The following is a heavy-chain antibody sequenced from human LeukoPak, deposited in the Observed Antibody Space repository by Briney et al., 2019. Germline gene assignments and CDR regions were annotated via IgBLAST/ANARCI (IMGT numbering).Heavy chain of an antibody. J-gene: IGHJ4*02. V-gene: IGHV3-48*04. CDR1: GFTFSSYS. D-gene: IGHD5-18*01. CDR2: ISGSTTI. Sequence: GGSLRLSCAASGFTFSSYSMNWVRQAPGKGLEWVSYISGSTTIYYADSVKGRFTVSRDNAKNSLYLQMNSLRAEDTAVYYCARDGGGYSYYVDYWGQGTLVTVSS. CDR3: ARDGGGYSYYVDY.